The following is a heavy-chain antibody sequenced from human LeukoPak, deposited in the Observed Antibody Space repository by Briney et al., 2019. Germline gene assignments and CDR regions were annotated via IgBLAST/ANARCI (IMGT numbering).Heavy chain of an antibody. D-gene: IGHD3-22*01. Sequence: PGGSLRLSCAASGFTFSSYAMSWVRQPPGKGLEWIGSIYYSGSTYYNPSLKSRVTISVDTSKNQFSLKLSSVTAADTAVYYCASGYYDSSGYYHLPDYWGQGTLVTVSS. CDR3: ASGYYDSSGYYHLPDY. CDR1: GFTFSSYA. V-gene: IGHV4-39*01. CDR2: IYYSGST. J-gene: IGHJ4*02.